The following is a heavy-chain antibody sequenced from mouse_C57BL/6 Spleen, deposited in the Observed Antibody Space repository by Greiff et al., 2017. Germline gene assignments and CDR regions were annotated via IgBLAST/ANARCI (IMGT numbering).Heavy chain of an antibody. Sequence: EVQRVESGGDLVKPGGSLSLSCAASGFSFSSYGMSWVRQTPDKRLEWVATISSGGSYTYYPDRVTGRFTISRDNGKNTLYLQMSRLKSEDTAVYYCAKHGSPPYDYQRRYYFDYWGQGTTLTVSS. CDR1: GFSFSSYG. V-gene: IGHV5-6*01. D-gene: IGHD2-4*01. J-gene: IGHJ2*01. CDR2: ISSGGSYT. CDR3: AKHGSPPYDYQRRYYFDY.